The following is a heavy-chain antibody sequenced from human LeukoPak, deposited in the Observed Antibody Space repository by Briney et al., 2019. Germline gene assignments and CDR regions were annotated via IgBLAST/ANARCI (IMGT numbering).Heavy chain of an antibody. Sequence: GGSLRLSCAASGFTFSSYSMNWVRQAPGKGLEWVGRINTKTEGETTDYAAPVKGRFTISRDDSKNILYLQMDYLRTEDTAVYYCATEYQRVDITLFYTYWGQGTLVTVSS. D-gene: IGHD3-22*01. CDR3: ATEYQRVDITLFYTY. J-gene: IGHJ4*02. CDR2: INTKTEGETT. V-gene: IGHV3-15*01. CDR1: GFTFSSYS.